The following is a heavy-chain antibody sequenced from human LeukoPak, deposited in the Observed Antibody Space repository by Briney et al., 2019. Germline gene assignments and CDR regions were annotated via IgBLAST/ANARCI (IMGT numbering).Heavy chain of an antibody. D-gene: IGHD3-10*01. Sequence: GGSLRLSCAASGFNFTSYLMPWVRQAPGKGLEWVATINQDGSDKYYVDSVKGRFTISRDNAQNSLHLQMNRLRAEDTAVYYCAILRGGNYWGQGTLVTVSS. CDR3: AILRGGNY. V-gene: IGHV3-7*02. J-gene: IGHJ4*02. CDR1: GFNFTSYL. CDR2: INQDGSDK.